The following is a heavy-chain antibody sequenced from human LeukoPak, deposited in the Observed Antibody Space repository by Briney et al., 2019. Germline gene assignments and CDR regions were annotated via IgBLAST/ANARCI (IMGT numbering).Heavy chain of an antibody. V-gene: IGHV4-31*02. J-gene: IGHJ4*02. Sequence: SETLSLTWTVSGGSISSGGYYWSWIRQHPRKGLEWIGYIYYSGSTYYNPSLKSRVTISVDTSKNQFSLKLSSVTAADTAVYYCARRYCSSTSCFLIEWGQGTLVTVSS. CDR3: ARRYCSSTSCFLIE. CDR2: IYYSGST. D-gene: IGHD2-2*01. CDR1: GGSISSGGYY.